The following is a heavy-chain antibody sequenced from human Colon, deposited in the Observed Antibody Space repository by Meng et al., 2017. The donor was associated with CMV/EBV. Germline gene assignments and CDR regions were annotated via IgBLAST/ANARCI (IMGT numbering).Heavy chain of an antibody. Sequence: GSLRLSCAASGFPFNKNTMNWVRRAPGKGLEWVSSISSTNSYIYYADSVKGRFTISRDNANNSLYLQMNSLRAEDTAVYYCARGGARGSGSGLDYWGQGALVTVSS. CDR2: ISSTNSYI. J-gene: IGHJ4*02. CDR3: ARGGARGSGSGLDY. CDR1: GFPFNKNT. V-gene: IGHV3-21*01. D-gene: IGHD3-10*01.